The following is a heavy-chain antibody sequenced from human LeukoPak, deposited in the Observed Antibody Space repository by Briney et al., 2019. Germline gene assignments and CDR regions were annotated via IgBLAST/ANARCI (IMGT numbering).Heavy chain of an antibody. Sequence: PSETLSLTCTVSDGSISSSSYYWGWIRQPPGKGLEWIGSIYYSGSTYYNPSLKSRVTISVDTSKNQFSLKLSSVTAADTAVYYCARNQEAMVRGSRNNWYFDLWGRGTLVTVSS. V-gene: IGHV4-39*01. CDR2: IYYSGST. J-gene: IGHJ2*01. CDR3: ARNQEAMVRGSRNNWYFDL. CDR1: DGSISSSSYY. D-gene: IGHD3-10*01.